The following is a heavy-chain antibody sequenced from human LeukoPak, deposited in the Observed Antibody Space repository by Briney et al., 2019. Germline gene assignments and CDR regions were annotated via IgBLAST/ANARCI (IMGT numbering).Heavy chain of an antibody. J-gene: IGHJ4*02. CDR3: TRVHGSGSFSVY. D-gene: IGHD3-10*01. Sequence: GSLRLSCTASGVTLGDYAMSWARHPPATGLEWVGFIRSKAYGGTTEYAASVKGRFTISRDDSKSIAYLQMNSLKTEDTAVYYCTRVHGSGSFSVYWGQGTLVTVSS. CDR1: GVTLGDYA. CDR2: IRSKAYGGTT. V-gene: IGHV3-49*04.